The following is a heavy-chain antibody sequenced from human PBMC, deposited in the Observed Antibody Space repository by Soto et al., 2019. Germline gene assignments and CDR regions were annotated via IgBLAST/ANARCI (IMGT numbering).Heavy chain of an antibody. D-gene: IGHD5-18*01. Sequence: GGSLRLSCAASGFTFSSYAMHWVRQAPGKGLEWVAVISYDGSNKYYADSVKGRFTISRDNSKNTLYLQMNSLRAEDTAVYYCARDGLFDMDTAMVLIDYWGQGTLVTVSS. CDR3: ARDGLFDMDTAMVLIDY. V-gene: IGHV3-30-3*01. CDR2: ISYDGSNK. CDR1: GFTFSSYA. J-gene: IGHJ4*02.